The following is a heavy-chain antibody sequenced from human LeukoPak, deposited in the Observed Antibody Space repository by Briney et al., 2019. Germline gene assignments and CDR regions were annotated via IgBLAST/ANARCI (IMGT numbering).Heavy chain of an antibody. CDR2: INPNSGGT. Sequence: ASVKVSCKASGYTFTGYYMHWVRQAPGQGLEWMGWINPNSGGTNYAQKFQGRGTMTRDTSISTAYMELSRLRSDDTAVYYCARGALKLLWFREPSFCYFDYWGQGTLVTVSS. J-gene: IGHJ4*02. CDR3: ARGALKLLWFREPSFCYFDY. CDR1: GYTFTGYY. V-gene: IGHV1-2*02. D-gene: IGHD3-10*01.